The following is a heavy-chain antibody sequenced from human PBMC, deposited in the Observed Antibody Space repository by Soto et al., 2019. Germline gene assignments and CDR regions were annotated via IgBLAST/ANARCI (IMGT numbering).Heavy chain of an antibody. CDR1: GGSISSGGYS. CDR3: AREGNLGRWIQPLDS. CDR2: IYHSGST. J-gene: IGHJ4*02. V-gene: IGHV4-30-2*01. Sequence: TLSLTCAVSGGSISSGGYSWSWIRQPPGKGLEWIGYIYHSGSTYYNPSLKSRVTMSVDTSKNHFSLKLISVTTADTAVYFCAREGNLGRWIQPLDSWGQGTLVTVSS. D-gene: IGHD2-2*03.